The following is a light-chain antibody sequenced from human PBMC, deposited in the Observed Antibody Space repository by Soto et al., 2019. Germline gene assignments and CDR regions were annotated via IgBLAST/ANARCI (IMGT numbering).Light chain of an antibody. Sequence: EIVLTQSPGTLSLSPGERATLSCRASQTITNNYLAWYQQKPGQAPRLLIDDASRRATGIPDRFSGSGSGTDFTLTISRLEPEDFAVYYCQQCSTAPLTFGGGTKWISN. CDR2: DAS. CDR1: QTITNNY. J-gene: IGKJ4*01. CDR3: QQCSTAPLT. V-gene: IGKV3-20*01.